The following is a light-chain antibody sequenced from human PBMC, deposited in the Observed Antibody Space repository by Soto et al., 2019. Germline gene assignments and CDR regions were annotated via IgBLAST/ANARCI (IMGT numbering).Light chain of an antibody. CDR1: QSIRNY. Sequence: EIEVTQSPATLSLSPGERATLSCRASQSIRNYLAWYQQKPGQAPRLLIYDASNRATGIPARFSGSWSGTDFTLTISILEPEEFAVYYCQHRSNWWTFGQGTKVEIK. V-gene: IGKV3-11*01. CDR3: QHRSNWWT. CDR2: DAS. J-gene: IGKJ1*01.